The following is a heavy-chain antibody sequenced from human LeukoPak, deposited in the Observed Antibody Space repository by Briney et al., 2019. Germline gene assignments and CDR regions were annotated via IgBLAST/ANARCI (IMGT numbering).Heavy chain of an antibody. J-gene: IGHJ4*02. CDR3: ARTPDYGGNSGSFDY. Sequence: PSETLSLTCTVSGGSISSYYWSWIRQPPGKGLEWIGYIYYSGSTNYNPSLKSRVTISVDTSKNQFSLKLSSVTAADTAVYYCARTPDYGGNSGSFDYWGQGTLVTVSS. CDR2: IYYSGST. CDR1: GGSISSYY. D-gene: IGHD4-23*01. V-gene: IGHV4-59*01.